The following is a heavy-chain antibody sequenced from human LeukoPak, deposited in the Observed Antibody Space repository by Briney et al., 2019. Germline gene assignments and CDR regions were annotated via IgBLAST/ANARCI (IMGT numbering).Heavy chain of an antibody. CDR3: AREPYYDSGGHIDH. CDR1: GGSVSSDRFH. CDR2: VHYSGST. D-gene: IGHD3-22*01. J-gene: IGHJ4*02. Sequence: SETLSLTCTVSGGSVSSDRFHWSWIRQPPGKGLEWVGCVHYSGSTYFNPSLKSRVTISLDTSRNQFSLKLNSVTAADTAVYYCAREPYYDSGGHIDHWGQGTLVTVSS. V-gene: IGHV4-61*01.